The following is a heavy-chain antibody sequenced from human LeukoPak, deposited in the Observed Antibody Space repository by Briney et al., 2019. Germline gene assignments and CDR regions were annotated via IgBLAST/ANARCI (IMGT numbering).Heavy chain of an antibody. D-gene: IGHD2-2*01. CDR1: GYTFTSYA. J-gene: IGHJ5*02. V-gene: IGHV7-4-1*02. Sequence: PGASVKVSCKASGYTFTSYAMNWVRQAPGQGLEWMGWINTNTGNPTYAQGFTGRFVFSLDTSVSTAYLQISSLKAEDTAVYYCARGGRGYCSSTSCPGRRNWFDPWGQGTLVTVSS. CDR3: ARGGRGYCSSTSCPGRRNWFDP. CDR2: INTNTGNP.